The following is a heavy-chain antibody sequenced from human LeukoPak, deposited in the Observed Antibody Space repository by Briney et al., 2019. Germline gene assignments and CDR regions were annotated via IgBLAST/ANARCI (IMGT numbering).Heavy chain of an antibody. D-gene: IGHD2-15*01. J-gene: IGHJ4*02. CDR1: GFTFSSYG. V-gene: IGHV3-30*18. Sequence: PGRSLRLSCAASGFTFSSYGMHWVHQAPGKGLEWVAVISYDGSNKYYADSVKGRFTISRDNSKNTLYLQMNSLRAEDTAVYYCAKPSTEYCSGGSCYYFDYWGQGTLVTVSS. CDR2: ISYDGSNK. CDR3: AKPSTEYCSGGSCYYFDY.